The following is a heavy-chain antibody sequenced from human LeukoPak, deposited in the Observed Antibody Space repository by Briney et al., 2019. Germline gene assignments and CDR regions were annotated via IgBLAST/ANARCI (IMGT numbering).Heavy chain of an antibody. CDR2: IRYDGSNK. V-gene: IGHV3-30*02. CDR1: GFTFSSYG. J-gene: IGHJ4*02. D-gene: IGHD6-13*01. Sequence: PGGSLRLSCAASGFTFSSYGMHWVRQAPGKGLEWVAFIRYDGSNKYYADPVKGRFTISRDNSKNTLYLQMNSLRAEDTAVYYCAKDTWGVAAAGMCVYWGQGTLVTVSS. CDR3: AKDTWGVAAAGMCVY.